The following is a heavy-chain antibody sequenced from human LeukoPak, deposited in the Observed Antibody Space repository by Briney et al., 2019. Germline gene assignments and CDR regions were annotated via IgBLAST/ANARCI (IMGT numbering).Heavy chain of an antibody. D-gene: IGHD3-3*01. CDR1: GGSISSYY. CDR3: ARGGPYDFWSGLDY. CDR2: IYTSGST. Sequence: SETLSLTCTVSGGSISSYYWSWIRQPAGKGLEWIGRIYTSGSTNYNPSLKSRVTMSVDTSKNQFSLKLSPVTAADTAVYYCARGGPYDFWSGLDYWGQGTLVAVSS. J-gene: IGHJ4*02. V-gene: IGHV4-4*07.